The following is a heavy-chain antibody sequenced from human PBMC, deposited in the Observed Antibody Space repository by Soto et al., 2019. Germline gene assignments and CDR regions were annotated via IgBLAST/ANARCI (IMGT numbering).Heavy chain of an antibody. D-gene: IGHD3-16*02. CDR3: ARWAYDYVWGSYRKYNWFDP. J-gene: IGHJ5*02. CDR2: INHSGST. Sequence: QVQLQQWGAGLLKPSETLSLTCAVYGGSFSGYYWSWIRQPPGKGLEWIGEINHSGSTNYNPSLKSRVTISVDTSKNQFSLKLSSVTAADTAVYYCARWAYDYVWGSYRKYNWFDPWGQGTLVTVSS. V-gene: IGHV4-34*01. CDR1: GGSFSGYY.